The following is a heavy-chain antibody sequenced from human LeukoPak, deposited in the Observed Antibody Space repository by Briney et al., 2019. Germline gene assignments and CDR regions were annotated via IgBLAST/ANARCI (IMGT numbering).Heavy chain of an antibody. CDR3: ARDDYGDPEWYFDL. CDR1: GGSISSSSYY. CDR2: IYYSGST. V-gene: IGHV4-39*07. J-gene: IGHJ2*01. Sequence: SETLSLTCTVSGGSISSSSYYWGWIRQPPGKGLEWIGSIYYSGSTYYNPSLKSRVTISVHTSKNQFSLKLSSVTAADTAVYYCARDDYGDPEWYFDLWGRGTLVTVSS. D-gene: IGHD4-17*01.